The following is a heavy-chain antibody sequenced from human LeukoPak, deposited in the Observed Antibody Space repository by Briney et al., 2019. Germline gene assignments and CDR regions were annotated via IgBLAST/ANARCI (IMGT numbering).Heavy chain of an antibody. CDR2: IYTSGST. J-gene: IGHJ4*02. V-gene: IGHV4-61*02. Sequence: SQTLSLTCTVSGGSISSGSYYWSWIRQPAGKGLEWIGRIYTSGSTNYNPSLKSRVTISVVTSKNQFSLKLSSVTAADTAVYYCAGDTRGSGYYARGSHSPWYFDYWGQGTLVTVSS. CDR1: GGSISSGSYY. D-gene: IGHD3-3*01. CDR3: AGDTRGSGYYARGSHSPWYFDY.